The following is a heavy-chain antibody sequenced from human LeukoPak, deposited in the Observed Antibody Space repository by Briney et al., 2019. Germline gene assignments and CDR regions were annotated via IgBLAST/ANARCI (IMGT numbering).Heavy chain of an antibody. CDR3: ARDQAGSTTY. Sequence: GGSLRLSCVASGFIFSNYGMHWVRQAPGKGLEWVAIIRYDGSSKNYADSVKGRFTTSRDNSKNTVYLQMSSLRTGDTAMYYCARDQAGSTTYWGQGTLVTVSS. V-gene: IGHV3-30*02. CDR1: GFIFSNYG. D-gene: IGHD1-26*01. J-gene: IGHJ4*02. CDR2: IRYDGSSK.